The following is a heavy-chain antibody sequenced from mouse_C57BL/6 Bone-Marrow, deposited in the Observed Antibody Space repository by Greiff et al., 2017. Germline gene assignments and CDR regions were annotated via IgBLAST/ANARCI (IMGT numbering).Heavy chain of an antibody. CDR2: IYPGDGDT. CDR3: ANWDDY. Sequence: QVQLQQSGPELVKPGASVKISCKASGYAFSSSWMNWVKQRPGKGLEWIGRIYPGDGDTNYNGKFKGKATLTADQSSSTAYMQLSSLTSEDSAVYFCANWDDYWGQGTTLTVSS. CDR1: GYAFSSSW. D-gene: IGHD4-1*01. V-gene: IGHV1-82*01. J-gene: IGHJ2*01.